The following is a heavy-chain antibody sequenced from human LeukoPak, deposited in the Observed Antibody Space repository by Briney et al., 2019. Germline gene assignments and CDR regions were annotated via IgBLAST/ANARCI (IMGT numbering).Heavy chain of an antibody. D-gene: IGHD5-12*01. J-gene: IGHJ4*02. CDR3: ARNGATYGGYVNY. CDR1: GFSFSTYG. V-gene: IGHV3-66*01. CDR2: IYSGGST. Sequence: GGTLRLSCGASGFSFSTYGMTWVRQAPGKGLEWVSVIYSGGSTYYADSVKGRFTISRDNSKNTLYLQMNSLRAEDTAVYYCARNGATYGGYVNYWGQGTLVTVSS.